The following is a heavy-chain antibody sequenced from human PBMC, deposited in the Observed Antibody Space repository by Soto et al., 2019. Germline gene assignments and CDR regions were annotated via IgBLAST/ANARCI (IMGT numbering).Heavy chain of an antibody. D-gene: IGHD1-26*01. CDR2: ITSSSSHI. V-gene: IGHV3-21*01. CDR3: ARGGGSFSY. Sequence: EVQLVESGGGLVKPGGSLRISCVASGFSFSDSGMHWVRQAPGKGLEWVSSITSSSSHISYADSVKGRFTISRDNAQKSLYLEVNSLRPEDTAVYYCARGGGSFSYWGQGTLVTVSS. J-gene: IGHJ4*02. CDR1: GFSFSDSG.